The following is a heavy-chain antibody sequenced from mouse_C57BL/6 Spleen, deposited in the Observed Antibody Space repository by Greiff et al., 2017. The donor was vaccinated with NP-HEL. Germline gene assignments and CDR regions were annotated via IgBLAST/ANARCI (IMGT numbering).Heavy chain of an antibody. D-gene: IGHD1-3*01. CDR3: TRGRVGSYYFDY. J-gene: IGHJ2*01. CDR1: GFTFSSYA. Sequence: EVKLVEPGEGLVKPGGSLKLSCAASGFTFSSYAMSWVRQTPEKRLEWVAYISSGGDYIYYADTVKGRFTISRDNARNTLYLQMSSLKSEDTAMYYCTRGRVGSYYFDYWGQGTTLTVSS. V-gene: IGHV5-9-1*02. CDR2: ISSGGDYI.